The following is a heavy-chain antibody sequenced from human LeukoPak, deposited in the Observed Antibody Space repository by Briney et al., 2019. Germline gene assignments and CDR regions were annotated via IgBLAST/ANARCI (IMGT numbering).Heavy chain of an antibody. CDR2: IIPIFGTA. CDR1: GGTFSSYA. V-gene: IGHV1-69*13. D-gene: IGHD6-13*01. Sequence: ASVKVSCKASGGTFSSYAISWVRQAPGQGLEWMGGIIPIFGTANYAQKFQGRVTITADESTSTAYMELSSLRSEDTAVYYCARDTAAAGLGAFDIWGQGTMVTVSS. CDR3: ARDTAAAGLGAFDI. J-gene: IGHJ3*02.